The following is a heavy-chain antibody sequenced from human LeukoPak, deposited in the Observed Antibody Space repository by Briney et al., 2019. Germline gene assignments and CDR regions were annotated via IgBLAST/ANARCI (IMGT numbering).Heavy chain of an antibody. Sequence: GGSLRLSCAASGFAFGSYAMHWVRQAPGRGREWVAVISHDGDNTNSGESVRGRFTLSRDNLKNTLYLQMNSLRAEDTAVYYCARDPIVVVPDGGYWGQGTLVTVSS. CDR3: ARDPIVVVPDGGY. CDR1: GFAFGSYA. J-gene: IGHJ4*02. D-gene: IGHD2-2*01. CDR2: ISHDGDNT. V-gene: IGHV3-30-3*01.